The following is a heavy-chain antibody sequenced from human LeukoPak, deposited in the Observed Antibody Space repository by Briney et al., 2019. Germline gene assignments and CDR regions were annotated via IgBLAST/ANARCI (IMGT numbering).Heavy chain of an antibody. Sequence: SETLSLTCTVSGGSISSYYWSWIRQPPGKGLEWIGYIYYSGSTNYNPSLKSRVTISVDTSKNQFSLKLSSVTAADTAIYYCARQREYYESSGYYSFDYWGQGTLVTVSS. D-gene: IGHD3-22*01. CDR1: GGSISSYY. V-gene: IGHV4-59*08. CDR3: ARQREYYESSGYYSFDY. CDR2: IYYSGST. J-gene: IGHJ4*02.